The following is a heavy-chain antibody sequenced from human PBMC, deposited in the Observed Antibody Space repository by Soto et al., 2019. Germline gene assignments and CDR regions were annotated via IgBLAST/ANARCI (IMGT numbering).Heavy chain of an antibody. CDR1: GYTFTTCD. V-gene: IGHV1-8*02. CDR2: MNPSTGKT. CDR3: VRRKERSGPHYFDA. D-gene: IGHD6-25*01. J-gene: IGHJ4*02. Sequence: AVKVSCKASGYTFTTCDINWVRQAPGLGLEWMGWMNPSTGKTGNAQRFQGRVTMTRDTSTSTAYRKVSSLRSEDTAVYYCVRRKERSGPHYFDAWGQGTLVTASS.